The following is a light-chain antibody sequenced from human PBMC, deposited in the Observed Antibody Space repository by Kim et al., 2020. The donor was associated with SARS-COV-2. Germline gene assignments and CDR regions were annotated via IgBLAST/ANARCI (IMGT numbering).Light chain of an antibody. J-gene: IGKJ2*01. CDR2: DAS. Sequence: SPSVGDSVTLTCRASQDISNFLAWYQQKPGKVPKLLIYDASALQSGVPSRFSGSGSGTDFTLTISSLQPEDVATYYCQNYYSAPYTFGQGTKLEI. CDR1: QDISNF. V-gene: IGKV1-27*01. CDR3: QNYYSAPYT.